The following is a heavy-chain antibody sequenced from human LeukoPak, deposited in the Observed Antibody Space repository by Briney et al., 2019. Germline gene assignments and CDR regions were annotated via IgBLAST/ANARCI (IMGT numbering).Heavy chain of an antibody. CDR3: ARDLQFLEWLFDY. CDR2: IKQDGSEK. D-gene: IGHD3-3*01. V-gene: IGHV3-7*01. CDR1: GFTFSSYW. Sequence: GGSLRLSCAASGFTFSSYWMSWVRQAPGKGLEWVANIKQDGSEKYYVDSVEGRFTISRDNAKNSLYLQMNSLRAEDTAVYYCARDLQFLEWLFDYWGQGTLVTVSS. J-gene: IGHJ4*02.